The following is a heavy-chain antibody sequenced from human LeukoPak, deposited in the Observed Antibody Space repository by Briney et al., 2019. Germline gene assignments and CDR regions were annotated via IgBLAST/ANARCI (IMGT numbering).Heavy chain of an antibody. CDR2: ISYDGSNK. CDR1: GFTFSSYA. CDR3: ARDRERYSSSPPFGY. D-gene: IGHD6-6*01. J-gene: IGHJ4*02. Sequence: GGSLRLSCAASGFTFSSYAMHWVRQAPGKGLEWVAVISYDGSNKYYADSVKGRFTISRDNSKNTLYLQMNSLRAEDTAVYYCARDRERYSSSPPFGYWGQGTLVTVS. V-gene: IGHV3-30-3*01.